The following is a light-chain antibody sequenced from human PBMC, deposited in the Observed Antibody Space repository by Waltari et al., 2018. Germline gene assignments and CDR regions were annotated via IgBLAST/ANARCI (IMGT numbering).Light chain of an antibody. CDR2: GAS. J-gene: IGKJ1*01. Sequence: EIVLTQSPATLSLSPGERATLSCRASQSVSTYLAWYQPKPGQVPRPLIYGASNRATGIPARFSGSGSGTDFTLTISSLEPEDFAVYYCQQRISWLGWTFGQGTKVEIK. V-gene: IGKV3-11*01. CDR1: QSVSTY. CDR3: QQRISWLGWT.